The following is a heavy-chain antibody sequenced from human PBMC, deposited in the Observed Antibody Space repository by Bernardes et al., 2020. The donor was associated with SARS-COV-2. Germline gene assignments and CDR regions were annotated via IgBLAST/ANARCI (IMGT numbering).Heavy chain of an antibody. V-gene: IGHV5-51*01. J-gene: IGHJ3*01. CDR2: IYPDDSET. Sequence: GESLKISCHDSGYSFTSHWIAWVRQMPGKGLEWMGMIYPDDSETRFSPSFQGRVTISADKSINTAYLQWTSLKASDTAMCYCATHSDSSERGAFDLWGQGTLVTVSS. CDR3: ATHSDSSERGAFDL. D-gene: IGHD6-6*01. CDR1: GYSFTSHW.